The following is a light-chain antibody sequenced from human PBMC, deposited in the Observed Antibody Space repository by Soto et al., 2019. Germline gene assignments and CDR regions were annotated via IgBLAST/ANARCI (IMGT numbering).Light chain of an antibody. CDR2: DIN. Sequence: QSVRTQPASVSGSPGQSITISCTGTSSDVGNYIFVSWYRQHPGKAPKLMIYDINNRPSGVSNRFSGSKSGNTASLTISGLQAEDEDDYDCVSYPTSASYVFGTGTKVTVL. CDR1: SSDVGNYIF. V-gene: IGLV2-14*01. J-gene: IGLJ1*01. CDR3: VSYPTSASYV.